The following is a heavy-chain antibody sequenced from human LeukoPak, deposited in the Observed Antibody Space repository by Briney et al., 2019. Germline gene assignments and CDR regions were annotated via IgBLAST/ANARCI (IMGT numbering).Heavy chain of an antibody. CDR1: GYTFTSYA. D-gene: IGHD6-19*01. J-gene: IGHJ4*02. Sequence: ATVKVSCEASGYTFTSYAMHWVRQAPGQRLEWMGWINAGNGNTKYSQKFQGRVTITRDTSASTAYMELSSLRSEDTAVYYCARAATAGIFDYWGQGTLVTVSS. V-gene: IGHV1-3*01. CDR3: ARAATAGIFDY. CDR2: INAGNGNT.